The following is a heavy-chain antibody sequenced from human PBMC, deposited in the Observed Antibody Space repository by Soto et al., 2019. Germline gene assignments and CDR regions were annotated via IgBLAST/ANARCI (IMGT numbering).Heavy chain of an antibody. CDR3: ARDEDYGGNSKEQTYYYYGMDV. CDR2: IIPIFGTA. Sequence: QVQLVQSGAEVKKPGSSVKVSCKASGGTFSSYAISWVRQAPGQGLEWMGGIIPIFGTANYAQKFQGRVTITADESTSTAYMELSSLRSEDTAVYYCARDEDYGGNSKEQTYYYYGMDVWGQGTTVTVSS. J-gene: IGHJ6*02. D-gene: IGHD4-17*01. V-gene: IGHV1-69*01. CDR1: GGTFSSYA.